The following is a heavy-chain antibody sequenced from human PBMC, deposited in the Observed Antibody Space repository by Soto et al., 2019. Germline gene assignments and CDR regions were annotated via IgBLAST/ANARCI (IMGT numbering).Heavy chain of an antibody. CDR2: INAGNGNT. D-gene: IGHD2-15*01. CDR3: ARAQDKLGYCSGGSCSSPAVNFQH. Sequence: ASVKVSCKASGYTFTSYAMHWVRQAPGQGLEWMGWINAGNGNTEYSQKFQDRVSITRDTSASTANMELSSPRSEDTAVYYCARAQDKLGYCSGGSCSSPAVNFQHWGQGTLVTVSS. V-gene: IGHV1-3*01. J-gene: IGHJ1*01. CDR1: GYTFTSYA.